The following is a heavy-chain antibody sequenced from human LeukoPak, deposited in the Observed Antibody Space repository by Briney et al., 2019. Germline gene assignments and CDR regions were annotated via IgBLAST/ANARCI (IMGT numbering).Heavy chain of an antibody. J-gene: IGHJ3*02. CDR3: ARELRCSGGNCYLYAFDI. V-gene: IGHV1-18*01. D-gene: IGHD2-15*01. CDR1: GYTFTSYA. Sequence: ASVKVSCKTSGYTFTSYAIIWVRQAPGQGLEWMAYISALNGKTRFAQNIQGRVTLTTDTSTSTAYMELRNLRYDDTAVYFCARELRCSGGNCYLYAFDIWGQGTMVTVFS. CDR2: ISALNGKT.